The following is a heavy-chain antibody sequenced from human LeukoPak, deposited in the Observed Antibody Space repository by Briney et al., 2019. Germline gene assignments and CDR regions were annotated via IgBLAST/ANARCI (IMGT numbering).Heavy chain of an antibody. V-gene: IGHV4-34*01. Sequence: SETLSLTCAVYGGSFSGYYWSWIRQPPGKGLEWIGEINNSGSTNYNPSLKSRVTISVDTSKNQFSLKLSSVTAADTAVYYCARGRRYSYGYGGYFDYWGQGTLVTVSS. CDR1: GGSFSGYY. D-gene: IGHD5-18*01. CDR2: INNSGST. J-gene: IGHJ4*02. CDR3: ARGRRYSYGYGGYFDY.